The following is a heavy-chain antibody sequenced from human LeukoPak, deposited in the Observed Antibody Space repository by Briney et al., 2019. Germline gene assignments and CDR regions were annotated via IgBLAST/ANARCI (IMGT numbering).Heavy chain of an antibody. CDR3: AKGATDIVVVPADYFDY. J-gene: IGHJ4*02. V-gene: IGHV3-9*03. D-gene: IGHD2-2*01. Sequence: PGGSLRLSCAASGFTFDDYAMHLVRQAPGKGLEWVSGISWNSGSIGYADSVKGRFTISRDNAKNSLYLQMNSLRAEDMALYYCAKGATDIVVVPADYFDYWGQGTLVTVSS. CDR2: ISWNSGSI. CDR1: GFTFDDYA.